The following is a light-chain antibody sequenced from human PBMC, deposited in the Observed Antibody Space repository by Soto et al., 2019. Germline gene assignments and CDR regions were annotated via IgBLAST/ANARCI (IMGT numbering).Light chain of an antibody. CDR1: QSVSSNY. V-gene: IGKV3-20*01. CDR3: RQYGDYNSPRYS. J-gene: IGKJ2*03. Sequence: EIVLTQSPGTLSLSPGDRVTLSCRASQSVSSNYLAWYQQQPGQAPRLLIYATSARATGIPDRFSGSGSGTDFTLTISRLEPEDFAMYYCRQYGDYNSPRYSFGQGTRLEI. CDR2: ATS.